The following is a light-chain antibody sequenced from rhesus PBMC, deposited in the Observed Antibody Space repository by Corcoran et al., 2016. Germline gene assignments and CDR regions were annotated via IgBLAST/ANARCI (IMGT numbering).Light chain of an antibody. Sequence: DIQMTQSPSSLSASVGDTITITCRASLDVRSFLAWYQQKPGKAPGPLIHYASNLETGVPSRFSGSGSGTDFTITISSLQPEDFATYYCQQHNTSPWTFGQGTKVEIK. CDR1: LDVRSF. V-gene: IGKV1S3*01. J-gene: IGKJ1*01. CDR3: QQHNTSPWT. CDR2: YAS.